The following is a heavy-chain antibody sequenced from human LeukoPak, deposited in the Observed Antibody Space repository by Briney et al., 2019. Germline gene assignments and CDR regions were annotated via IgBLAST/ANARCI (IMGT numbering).Heavy chain of an antibody. V-gene: IGHV3-30-3*01. CDR3: ARESKESYGSSFYF. CDR1: GFTFSNYD. J-gene: IGHJ4*02. D-gene: IGHD3-10*01. Sequence: GGSLRLSCAASGFTFSNYDMHWVRQAPGKGLEWVAVISYDGSNKYYANSVKGRFTISRDNSKNTLYVQMGSVRAEDTAVYYCARESKESYGSSFYFWGQGTLVTVSS. CDR2: ISYDGSNK.